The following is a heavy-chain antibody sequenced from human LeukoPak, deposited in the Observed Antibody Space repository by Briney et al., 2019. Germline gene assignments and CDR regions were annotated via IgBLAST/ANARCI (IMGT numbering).Heavy chain of an antibody. J-gene: IGHJ3*02. V-gene: IGHV1-18*01. Sequence: ASVKVSCKASGYSLKNYGISWVRQAPGQGLEWMGWISGYNGNTNYAQKLQGRVTMTTDTSTSTAYMELRSLRSNDTAIYYCARNVGSYYSPGDFDIWGQGTMVTVSS. D-gene: IGHD1-26*01. CDR1: GYSLKNYG. CDR2: ISGYNGNT. CDR3: ARNVGSYYSPGDFDI.